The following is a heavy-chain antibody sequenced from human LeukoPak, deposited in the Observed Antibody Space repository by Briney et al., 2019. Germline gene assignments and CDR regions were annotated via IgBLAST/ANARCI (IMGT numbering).Heavy chain of an antibody. CDR1: GGTFSSYA. D-gene: IGHD5-12*01. V-gene: IGHV1-69*01. CDR3: ARFLVATGSFDY. J-gene: IGHJ4*02. CDR2: IIPIFGTA. Sequence: SVKVSCKASGGTFSSYAISWVRQAPGQGLEWMGGIIPIFGTANYAQKFQGRVTITADESTGTAYMELSSLRSEDTAVYYCARFLVATGSFDYWGQGTLVTVSS.